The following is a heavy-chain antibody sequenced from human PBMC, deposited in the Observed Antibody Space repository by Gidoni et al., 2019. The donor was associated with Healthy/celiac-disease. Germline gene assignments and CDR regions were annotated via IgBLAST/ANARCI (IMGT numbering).Heavy chain of an antibody. D-gene: IGHD4-17*01. Sequence: QVQLQESGPGLLKPSQTLSLTCTFSGGSLSRGGYYWSWIRQHPGKGLEWIGYIYYSGSTYYNPSLKSRVTISVDTSKNQFSLKLSSVTAADTAVYYCATSFDYGDYVNWFDPWGQGTLVTVSS. J-gene: IGHJ5*02. CDR2: IYYSGST. CDR1: GGSLSRGGYY. CDR3: ATSFDYGDYVNWFDP. V-gene: IGHV4-31*03.